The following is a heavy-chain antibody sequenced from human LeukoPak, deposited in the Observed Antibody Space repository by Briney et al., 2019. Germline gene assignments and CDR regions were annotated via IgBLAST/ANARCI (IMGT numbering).Heavy chain of an antibody. Sequence: PSETLSLTCTVSGGSISSHYWSWIRQPPGKGLEWIGYIYYSGSTNYNPSLKSRVTISVDTSKNQFSLKLSSVTAADTAVYYCAGSRDGYKIMRRYEFDYWGQGTLVTVSS. D-gene: IGHD5-24*01. V-gene: IGHV4-59*11. CDR3: AGSRDGYKIMRRYEFDY. CDR2: IYYSGST. J-gene: IGHJ4*02. CDR1: GGSISSHY.